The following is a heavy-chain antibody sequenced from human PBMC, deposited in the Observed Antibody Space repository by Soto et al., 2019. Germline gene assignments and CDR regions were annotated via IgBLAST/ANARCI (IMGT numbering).Heavy chain of an antibody. V-gene: IGHV4-61*01. J-gene: IGHJ4*02. CDR1: SASVSSGSYS. Sequence: SETLSLTCTVSSASVSSGSYSWNWIRQPPGKGLEWIGSIYYSGNTNYNHSLKSRVTISLDTSKNQFSLKLTSMTAVDTAVYYCARGSNSGWYSSYFDYWGQGTLVTVSS. CDR2: IYYSGNT. CDR3: ARGSNSGWYSSYFDY. D-gene: IGHD6-19*01.